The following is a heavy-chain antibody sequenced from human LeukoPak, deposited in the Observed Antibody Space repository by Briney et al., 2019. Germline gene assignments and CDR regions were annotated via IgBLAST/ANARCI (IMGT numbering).Heavy chain of an antibody. CDR3: ARAALDLMVYARPYYYYYMDV. Sequence: SETLSLTCTVSGGSISSSSDYWGWIRQAPGKGLEWIGSIYYHENTYYNSSLKSRVTISVDTSKNQFSLKLNSVTAADTAVYYCARAALDLMVYARPYYYYYMDVWGKGTTVTVSS. J-gene: IGHJ6*03. V-gene: IGHV4-39*01. D-gene: IGHD2-8*01. CDR2: IYYHENT. CDR1: GGSISSSSDY.